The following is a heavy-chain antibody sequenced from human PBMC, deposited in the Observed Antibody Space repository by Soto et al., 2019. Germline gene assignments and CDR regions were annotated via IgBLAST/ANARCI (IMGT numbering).Heavy chain of an antibody. CDR2: INPKSGGT. V-gene: IGHV1-2*04. D-gene: IGHD2-8*01. CDR1: GNRYTDYH. Sequence: AAGQACCEARGNRYTDYHIHWGRQAPGQGLEWLGRINPKSGGTSTAQKFQGWVTMTRDRSISTVYMELTRLRSDDTAVYFCARGHSTDCSNCVFSLLYTREMDVPCPATTLTV. CDR3: ARGHSTDCSNCVFSLLYTREMDV. J-gene: IGHJ6*02.